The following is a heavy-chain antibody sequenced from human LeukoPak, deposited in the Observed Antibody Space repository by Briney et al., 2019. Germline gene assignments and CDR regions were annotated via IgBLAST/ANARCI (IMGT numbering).Heavy chain of an antibody. D-gene: IGHD3-10*01. Sequence: PSETLSLTCTVSGGSISSSSYYWGWIRQPPGKGLEWIGSIYYSGSTYYNPSLKSRVTISVDTSKNQFSLKLSSVTAADTAVYYCAREGLYGSGSYGPPWGQGTLVTVSS. J-gene: IGHJ5*02. CDR3: AREGLYGSGSYGPP. CDR1: GGSISSSSYY. CDR2: IYYSGST. V-gene: IGHV4-39*07.